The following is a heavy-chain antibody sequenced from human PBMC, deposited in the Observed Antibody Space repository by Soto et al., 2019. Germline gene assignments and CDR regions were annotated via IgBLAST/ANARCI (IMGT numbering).Heavy chain of an antibody. Sequence: SGGSLRLSCAASGFTFSSYAMSWVRQAPGKGLEWVSAISGSGGSTYYADSVKGRFTISRDNSKNTLYLQMDSLRAEDTAVYYCAKGGHYYYDSSGYYPAGDYWGQGTLVTVSS. CDR3: AKGGHYYYDSSGYYPAGDY. CDR1: GFTFSSYA. V-gene: IGHV3-23*01. J-gene: IGHJ4*02. D-gene: IGHD3-22*01. CDR2: ISGSGGST.